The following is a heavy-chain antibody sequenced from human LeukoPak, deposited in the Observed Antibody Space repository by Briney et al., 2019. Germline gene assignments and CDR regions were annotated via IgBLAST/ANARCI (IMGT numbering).Heavy chain of an antibody. CDR2: INTHNGAT. Sequence: ASVEVSCKASGNTFAGYYVHCVRHAPGQGLEWMGWINTHNGATNYAQLFQARVTMTTDTAVTTAYMDLDGLISDDAAVYFCARGPIGGLRKGFDIWGQGTLVTVSS. CDR1: GNTFAGYY. D-gene: IGHD1-26*01. J-gene: IGHJ4*02. V-gene: IGHV1-2*02. CDR3: ARGPIGGLRKGFDI.